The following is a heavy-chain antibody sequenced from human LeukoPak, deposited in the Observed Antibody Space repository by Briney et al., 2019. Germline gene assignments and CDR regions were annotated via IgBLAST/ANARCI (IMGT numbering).Heavy chain of an antibody. J-gene: IGHJ4*02. CDR3: ARNSLVGTSIPFIDY. Sequence: GGSLRLSCAASGFTFSSYSMNWVRQAPGKGLEWVSSISSSSSYIYYADSVKGRFTISRDNAKKSVYLQMNSLRVEDTAVYYCARNSLVGTSIPFIDYWGQGTLVTVSS. V-gene: IGHV3-21*01. CDR1: GFTFSSYS. D-gene: IGHD1-26*01. CDR2: ISSSSSYI.